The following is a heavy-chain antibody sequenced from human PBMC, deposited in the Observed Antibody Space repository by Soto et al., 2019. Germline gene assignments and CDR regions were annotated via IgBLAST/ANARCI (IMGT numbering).Heavy chain of an antibody. Sequence: GGSLRLSCAASGFTFSSYAVSWVRQAPGKGLEWVSGISGSGDITYYADSVKGRFTISRDNSKNTLSLQMNSLRVEDTAAYYCAKGTTAWKWRFDYWGQGTLVTVSS. J-gene: IGHJ4*02. CDR1: GFTFSSYA. CDR3: AKGTTAWKWRFDY. D-gene: IGHD4-4*01. V-gene: IGHV3-23*01. CDR2: ISGSGDIT.